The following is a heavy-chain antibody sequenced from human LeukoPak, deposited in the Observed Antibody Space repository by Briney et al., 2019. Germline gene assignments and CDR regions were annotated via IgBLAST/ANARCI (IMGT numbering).Heavy chain of an antibody. V-gene: IGHV1-69*13. CDR1: GGTFSSYA. Sequence: ASVRVSCKASGGTFSSYAISWVRQAPGQGLEWMGGIIPIFGTANYAQKFQGRVTITADESTSTAYMELSSLRSEDTAVYYCARNLDYYDSSGYFLDYWGQGTLVTVSS. CDR3: ARNLDYYDSSGYFLDY. D-gene: IGHD3-22*01. J-gene: IGHJ4*02. CDR2: IIPIFGTA.